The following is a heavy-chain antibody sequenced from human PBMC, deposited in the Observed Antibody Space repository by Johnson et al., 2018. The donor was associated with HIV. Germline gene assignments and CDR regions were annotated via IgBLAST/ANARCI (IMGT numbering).Heavy chain of an antibody. J-gene: IGHJ3*02. D-gene: IGHD2-15*01. V-gene: IGHV3-30-3*01. Sequence: VQLVESGGGVVQPGRSLRLSCAPSGFTFSSYAINWVRQAPGKGLEWVAVISYDGSNKYYADSVKGRFTISRDNSKNTLYLQMNSLRAEDTAVYYCARPHPVGGGSWWYLGAFDIWGQGTMVTVSS. CDR2: ISYDGSNK. CDR3: ARPHPVGGGSWWYLGAFDI. CDR1: GFTFSSYA.